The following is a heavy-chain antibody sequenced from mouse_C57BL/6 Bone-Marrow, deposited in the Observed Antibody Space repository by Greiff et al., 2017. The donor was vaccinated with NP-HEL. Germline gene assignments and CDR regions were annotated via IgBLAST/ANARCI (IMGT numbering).Heavy chain of an antibody. CDR1: GYTFTDYY. CDR3: ARGGSSYDYFDY. D-gene: IGHD1-1*01. J-gene: IGHJ2*01. V-gene: IGHV1-19*01. CDR2: INPYNGGT. Sequence: EVQLVESGPVLVKPGASVKMSCKASGYTFTDYYMNWVKQSHGKSLEWIGVINPYNGGTSYNQKFKGKATLTVDKSSSTAYMELNSLTSEDSAVYYCARGGSSYDYFDYWGQGTTLTVSS.